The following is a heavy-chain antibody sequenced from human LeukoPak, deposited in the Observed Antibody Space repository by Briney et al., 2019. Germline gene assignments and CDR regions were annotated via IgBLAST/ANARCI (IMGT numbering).Heavy chain of an antibody. V-gene: IGHV4-4*07. J-gene: IGHJ4*02. CDR3: GRQGYTASYYFLDF. Sequence: SSETLSLTCTVSSGSINSYYWGWVRQPPGKGLEWIGRIYTTGATQYNPSLKSRVTMSIDTSTNQFSLNLRSMTAADTAVYYCGRQGYTASYYFLDFWGQGTLVAVS. D-gene: IGHD1-26*01. CDR1: SGSINSYY. CDR2: IYTTGAT.